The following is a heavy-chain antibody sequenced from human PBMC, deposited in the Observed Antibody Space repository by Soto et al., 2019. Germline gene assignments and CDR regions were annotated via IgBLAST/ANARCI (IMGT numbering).Heavy chain of an antibody. CDR2: MNPNSDNT. CDR3: AREAAAGLVY. D-gene: IGHD6-13*01. V-gene: IGHV1-8*01. Sequence: QVQLVQSGAEVKKPGASVKVSCKASGYSFTSYDSNWVRQATGQGLEWMGWMNPNSDNTAYAQKFQGRVTMTRNTSISTVYMELSSLRSEDTAVYYCAREAAAGLVYWGQGTLVTVSS. J-gene: IGHJ4*02. CDR1: GYSFTSYD.